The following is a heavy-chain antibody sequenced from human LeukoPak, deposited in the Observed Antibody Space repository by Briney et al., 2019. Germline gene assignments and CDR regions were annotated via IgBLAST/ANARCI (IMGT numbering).Heavy chain of an antibody. D-gene: IGHD5-18*01. CDR3: ARSGDTAMVFDY. J-gene: IGHJ4*02. CDR2: IYYSGST. Sequence: NTSETLSLTCTVSGGSISGSSYYWSWIRQPPGKGLEWIGYIYYSGSTYYNPSLKSRVTISVDTSKNQFSLKLSSVTAADTAVYYCARSGDTAMVFDYWGQGTLVTVSS. CDR1: GGSISGSSYY. V-gene: IGHV4-30-4*01.